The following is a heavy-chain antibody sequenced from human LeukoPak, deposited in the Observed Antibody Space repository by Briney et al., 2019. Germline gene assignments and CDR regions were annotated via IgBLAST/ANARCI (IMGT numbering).Heavy chain of an antibody. CDR3: ARDPIWFDP. CDR1: GFTFSSYG. J-gene: IGHJ5*02. Sequence: GGSLRLSCAASGFTFSSYGMHWVRQAPGKGLEWVAVIWYDGSNKYYADPVKGRFTISRDNSKNTLYLQMNSLRAEDTAVYYCARDPIWFDPWGQGTLVTVSS. CDR2: IWYDGSNK. V-gene: IGHV3-33*01.